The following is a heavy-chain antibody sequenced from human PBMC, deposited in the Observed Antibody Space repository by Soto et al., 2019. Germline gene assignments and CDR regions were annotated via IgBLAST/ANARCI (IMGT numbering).Heavy chain of an antibody. CDR3: ARDLLEYSSTLNYGMDV. D-gene: IGHD6-6*01. Sequence: GGSLRLSCAASGFTFSSYSMNWVRQAPGKGLEWVSSISSSSSYIYYADSVKGRFTISRDNAKSSLYLQMNSLRAEDTAVYYCARDLLEYSSTLNYGMDVWGQGTTVTVSS. V-gene: IGHV3-21*01. CDR1: GFTFSSYS. CDR2: ISSSSSYI. J-gene: IGHJ6*02.